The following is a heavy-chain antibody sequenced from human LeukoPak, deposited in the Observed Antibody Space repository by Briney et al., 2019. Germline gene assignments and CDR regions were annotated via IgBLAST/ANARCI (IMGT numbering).Heavy chain of an antibody. Sequence: ASVKVSCKASGDTFTRYDINWVRQATGQGLEWMGWMNPNRGNTGYAQKFQGRGTMTRNTSISTAYMGLSSLRSEDTAVYYCARGTYYDFWSGYWLHYYYYMDVWGKGATVTVSS. V-gene: IGHV1-8*01. CDR3: ARGTYYDFWSGYWLHYYYYMDV. D-gene: IGHD3-3*01. CDR2: MNPNRGNT. CDR1: GDTFTRYD. J-gene: IGHJ6*03.